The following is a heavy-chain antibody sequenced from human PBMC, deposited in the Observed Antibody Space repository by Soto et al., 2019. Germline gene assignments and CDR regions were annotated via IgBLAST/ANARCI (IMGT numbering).Heavy chain of an antibody. J-gene: IGHJ6*02. Sequence: SQNLSLTCAISGDSVSSHSAAWNWIRQSPSRGLEWLGRTYYRSKWYNDYAVSVKSRITINPDTSKNQFSLQLNSVTPEDTAVYYCAREGWHSSSYYYYYGMDVWGQGTTFTVSS. CDR1: GDSVSSHSAA. V-gene: IGHV6-1*01. D-gene: IGHD6-6*01. CDR2: TYYRSKWYN. CDR3: AREGWHSSSYYYYYGMDV.